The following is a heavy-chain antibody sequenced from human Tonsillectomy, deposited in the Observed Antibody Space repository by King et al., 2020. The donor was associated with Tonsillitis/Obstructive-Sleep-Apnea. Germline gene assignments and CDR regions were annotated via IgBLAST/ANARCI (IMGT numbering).Heavy chain of an antibody. CDR3: ARAKGDGGNGVYFDY. V-gene: IGHV4-59*01. D-gene: IGHD4-23*01. CDR1: GGSISSYY. Sequence: QLQLQESGPGLVKPSETLSLTCTVSGGSISSYYWSWIRQPPGKGLEWIGYIYYSGSTNYNPSLKSRVTISVDTSKNQFSLKLSSVTAADTAVYYCARAKGDGGNGVYFDYWGQGTLVTVSS. J-gene: IGHJ4*02. CDR2: IYYSGST.